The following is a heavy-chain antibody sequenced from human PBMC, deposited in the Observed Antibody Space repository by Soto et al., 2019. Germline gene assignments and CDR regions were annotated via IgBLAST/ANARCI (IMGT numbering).Heavy chain of an antibody. V-gene: IGHV3-30*03. CDR2: ISNDGSNK. CDR3: ARHPERIAQIGWFDP. CDR1: GFTFSNYG. D-gene: IGHD6-13*01. J-gene: IGHJ5*02. Sequence: GGSLRLSCAGSGFTFSNYGLSWVRQAPGKGLEWVAFISNDGSNKYYADSVKGRFTISRDNAKNSLYLQMNSLRAEDTAVYYCARHPERIAQIGWFDPWGQGTLVTVSS.